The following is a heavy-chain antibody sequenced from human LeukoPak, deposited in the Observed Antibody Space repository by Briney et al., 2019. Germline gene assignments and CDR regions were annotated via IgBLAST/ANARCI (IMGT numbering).Heavy chain of an antibody. V-gene: IGHV3-15*07. CDR2: IKSKSNDANS. J-gene: IGHJ4*02. CDR1: GFTFSVYS. CDR3: VTQGFGG. D-gene: IGHD3-10*01. Sequence: GGSLRLSCAASGFTFSVYSMNWVRQAPGKGLEWVARIKSKSNDANSDYAAHVQGRFSISRDNSRNMVHLKMNSLKIEDSALYYCVTQGFGGRGRETLVSVSS.